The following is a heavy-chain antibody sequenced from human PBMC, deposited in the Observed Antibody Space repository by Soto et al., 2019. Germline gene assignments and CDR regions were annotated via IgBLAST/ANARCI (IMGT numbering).Heavy chain of an antibody. CDR2: ISRNGGSI. J-gene: IGHJ3*01. D-gene: IGHD1-1*01. V-gene: IGHV3-9*01. CDR1: RFTFDDYG. Sequence: GGSLRLSCAASRFTFDDYGMHWVRQAPGKGLEWVSGISRNGGSIGYADSVKGRFTISRDNAKNSLYLQMNSLKAEDTALYYCAKDMAGTTSAFDLWGQGTMVTVSS. CDR3: AKDMAGTTSAFDL.